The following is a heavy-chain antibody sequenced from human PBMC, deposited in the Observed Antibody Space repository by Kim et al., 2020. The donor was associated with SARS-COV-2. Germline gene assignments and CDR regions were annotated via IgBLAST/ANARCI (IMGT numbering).Heavy chain of an antibody. CDR2: INTNTGNP. D-gene: IGHD6-19*01. CDR3: AREWWVAGYYYYYGMDV. V-gene: IGHV7-4-1*02. Sequence: ASVKVSCKASGYTFTSYAMNWVRQAPGQGLEWMGWINTNTGNPTYAQGFTGRFVFSLDTSVSTAYLQISSLKAEDTAVYYCAREWWVAGYYYYYGMDVWGQGTTVTVSS. CDR1: GYTFTSYA. J-gene: IGHJ6*02.